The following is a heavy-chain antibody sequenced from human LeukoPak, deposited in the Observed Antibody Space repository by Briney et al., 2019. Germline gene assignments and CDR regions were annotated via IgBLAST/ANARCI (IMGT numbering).Heavy chain of an antibody. D-gene: IGHD3-10*01. J-gene: IGHJ5*02. CDR1: GYTFTGYY. CDR2: INPNSGGT. Sequence: GASVKVSCKASGYTFTGYYMHWVRQAPGQGLEWMGWINPNSGGTNYAQKFQGRVTMTRDTSISTAYMELSRLRSDDTAVYYCAREMGPGVAMVRGVMFWFDPWGQGTLVTVSS. CDR3: AREMGPGVAMVRGVMFWFDP. V-gene: IGHV1-2*02.